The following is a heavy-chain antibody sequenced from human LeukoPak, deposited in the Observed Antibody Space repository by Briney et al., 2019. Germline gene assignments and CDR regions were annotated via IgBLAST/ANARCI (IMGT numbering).Heavy chain of an antibody. CDR1: GFTFSSYG. D-gene: IGHD6-19*01. V-gene: IGHV3-30*02. CDR2: IRYDGSNK. CDR3: AKAAGRYSSGWDFDY. Sequence: GGSLRLSCAASGFTFSSYGMHWVRQAPGKGLEWVAFIRYDGSNKYYADSVKGRFTISRDNSKNALYLQMNSLRAEDTAVYYCAKAAGRYSSGWDFDYWGQGTLVTVTS. J-gene: IGHJ4*02.